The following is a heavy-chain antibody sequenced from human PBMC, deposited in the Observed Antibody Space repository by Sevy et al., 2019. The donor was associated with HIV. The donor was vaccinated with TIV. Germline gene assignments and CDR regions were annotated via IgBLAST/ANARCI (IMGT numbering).Heavy chain of an antibody. CDR2: ISDYNGYT. J-gene: IGHJ6*02. CDR3: AREGYYYRSGTYRPPNYYGMDV. Sequence: ASVKVSCKASGYTFSSYGISWVRQAPGQGLEWMGWISDYNGYTNYAHKFQGRVTMSTETSTRTAYMELRSLRSDDTAVYFSAREGYYYRSGTYRPPNYYGMDVWGQGTAVTVSS. D-gene: IGHD3-10*01. V-gene: IGHV1-18*01. CDR1: GYTFSSYG.